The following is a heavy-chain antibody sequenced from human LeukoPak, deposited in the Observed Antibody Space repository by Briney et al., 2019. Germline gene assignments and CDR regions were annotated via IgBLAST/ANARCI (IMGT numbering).Heavy chain of an antibody. J-gene: IGHJ4*02. Sequence: GGSLRLSCAASGFTFSDYYMSWIRQAPGKGLEWVSFISSSGTTIYYADSVKGRFTISRDNAKNSLYLQMNSLRAEDTAVYYCTRFHSSDWYVNGDYWGQGTLVTVSS. CDR2: ISSSGTTI. CDR3: TRFHSSDWYVNGDY. V-gene: IGHV3-11*04. CDR1: GFTFSDYY. D-gene: IGHD6-19*01.